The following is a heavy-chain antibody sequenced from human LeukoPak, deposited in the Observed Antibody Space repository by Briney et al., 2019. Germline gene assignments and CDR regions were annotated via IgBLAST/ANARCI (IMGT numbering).Heavy chain of an antibody. CDR2: IGGTGENT. CDR3: ARDRGPYVGIHNNWFDP. V-gene: IGHV3-23*01. D-gene: IGHD3-10*02. Sequence: GGSRKLSCLASGFTFKLSAMTWVRQAPGKGLEWVSAIGGTGENTYYAASVKGRFTISRDNSQNTLYLQRDSLRAEDTATYYCARDRGPYVGIHNNWFDPWGQGTLVIVSS. CDR1: GFTFKLSA. J-gene: IGHJ5*02.